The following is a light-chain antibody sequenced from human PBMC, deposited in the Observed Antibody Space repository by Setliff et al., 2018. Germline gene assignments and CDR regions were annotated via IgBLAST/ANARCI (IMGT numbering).Light chain of an antibody. CDR2: DVR. V-gene: IGLV2-11*01. Sequence: QSVLTQPRSVSGSPGRSVTISCTGTSSDVGAYNYVSWYQQHPGKVPKLMIYDVRKRPSGVPDRFSGSKSGNTASLTVSGLQAEDEADYYCCSYTGRSYVFGSGTKVTVL. J-gene: IGLJ1*01. CDR3: CSYTGRSYV. CDR1: SSDVGAYNY.